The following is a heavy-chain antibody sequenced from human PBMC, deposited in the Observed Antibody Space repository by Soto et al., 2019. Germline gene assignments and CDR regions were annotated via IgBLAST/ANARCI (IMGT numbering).Heavy chain of an antibody. CDR2: IGAYNGNT. V-gene: IGHV1-18*01. D-gene: IGHD1-26*01. CDR1: GYTFTSYG. J-gene: IGHJ4*02. Sequence: QVQLVQSGAEVKKPGASVKVSCKASGYTFTSYGITWVRQAPGQGLEWVGWIGAYNGNTNYAQKLQGRVTMTTDTSTSTAYMELRSLTSADTAVYYCARESTGSYPEDYWGQGTLVTVSS. CDR3: ARESTGSYPEDY.